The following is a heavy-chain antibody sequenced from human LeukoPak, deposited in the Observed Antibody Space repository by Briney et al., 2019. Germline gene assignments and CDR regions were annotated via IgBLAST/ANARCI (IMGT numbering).Heavy chain of an antibody. D-gene: IGHD5-24*01. Sequence: SSQTLSLICTVSGGSISSGSYYWSWIRQPAGKGLEWIGRIYTSGSTKYNPSLKSRVTISVDTSKNQFSLKLSSVTAADTAVYYCAFERRRDGYNVFDYWGQGTLVTVSS. CDR1: GGSISSGSYY. J-gene: IGHJ4*02. CDR3: AFERRRDGYNVFDY. V-gene: IGHV4-61*02. CDR2: IYTSGST.